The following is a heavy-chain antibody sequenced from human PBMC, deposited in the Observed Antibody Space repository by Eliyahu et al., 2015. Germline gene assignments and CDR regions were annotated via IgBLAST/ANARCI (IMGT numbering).Heavy chain of an antibody. D-gene: IGHD6-19*01. CDR1: GFTFSXYX. Sequence: QVQLVESGGGVVQPGRSLRLXCAASGFTFSXYXXPWVRQAPGKGLEWVAVISYDGSNKYYADSVKGRFTISRDNSKNTLYLQMNSLRAEDTAVYYCARGGSSGWYLFGVPEYFQHWGQGTLVTVSS. CDR2: ISYDGSNK. CDR3: ARGGSSGWYLFGVPEYFQH. J-gene: IGHJ1*01. V-gene: IGHV3-30*03.